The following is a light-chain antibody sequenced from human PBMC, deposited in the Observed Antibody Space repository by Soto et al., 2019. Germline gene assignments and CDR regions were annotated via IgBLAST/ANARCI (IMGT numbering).Light chain of an antibody. CDR3: EHYDTVSART. Sequence: DKQMTQSPSSLSASVGDRVTISCLASQDITNHVKWYQQKPGNAPKLLIFEASELETGVPSRFSGRGSGTDFTVTITSLQPEDVATYYCEHYDTVSARTFVPATKVDI. CDR2: EAS. CDR1: QDITNH. V-gene: IGKV1-33*01. J-gene: IGKJ3*01.